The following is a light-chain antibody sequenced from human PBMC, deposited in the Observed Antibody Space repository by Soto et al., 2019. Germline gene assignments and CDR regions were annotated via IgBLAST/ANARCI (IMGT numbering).Light chain of an antibody. CDR3: SSYTSGSTLV. CDR2: DVT. J-gene: IGLJ1*01. V-gene: IGLV2-14*03. CDR1: SSDVGGYNS. Sequence: QSALTQPASVSGSPGQSITISCTGTSSDVGGYNSVSWYQQHPGKAPKLMIYDVTNRPSGVSNRFSGSKSGNTASLTISGLRAEDEADYYCSSYTSGSTLVFGTGTKVTVL.